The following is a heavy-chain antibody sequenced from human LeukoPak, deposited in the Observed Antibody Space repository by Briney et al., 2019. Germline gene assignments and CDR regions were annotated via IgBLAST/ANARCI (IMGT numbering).Heavy chain of an antibody. CDR1: GFTFSIYS. V-gene: IGHV3-21*01. J-gene: IGHJ4*02. CDR3: ARVYQGVSLFDGIDY. Sequence: PGGSLRLSCAASGFTFSIYSMDWVRQAPGKGLEWVSSIISSGSYIYYADSVKGRFTISRDNAKKSLYLQMNSLRAEDTAVYYCARVYQGVSLFDGIDYWGQGTLVTVSS. D-gene: IGHD3-10*01. CDR2: IISSGSYI.